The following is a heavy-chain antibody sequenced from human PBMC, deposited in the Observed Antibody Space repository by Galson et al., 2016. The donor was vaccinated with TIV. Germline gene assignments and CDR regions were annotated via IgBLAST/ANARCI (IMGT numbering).Heavy chain of an antibody. D-gene: IGHD2/OR15-2a*01. V-gene: IGHV3-23*01. CDR3: AKGNSNHDRDYLYFYYGMDV. CDR2: ISGSGYRT. CDR1: GFTFGHYA. J-gene: IGHJ6*02. Sequence: SLRLSCAASGFTFGHYAMTWVRQVPGKGLEWAAGISGSGYRTFYADSVKGRFTISRENSKNTLYLQMNSLRAEDTAVYYCAKGNSNHDRDYLYFYYGMDVWGQGTTFTVS.